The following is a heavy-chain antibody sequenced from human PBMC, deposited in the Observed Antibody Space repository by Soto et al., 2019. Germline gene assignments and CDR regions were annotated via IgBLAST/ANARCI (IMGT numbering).Heavy chain of an antibody. V-gene: IGHV4-59*08. CDR1: GGSISSYY. CDR3: ARLFNFWSGYYYFDY. D-gene: IGHD3-3*01. J-gene: IGHJ4*02. CDR2: IYYSGST. Sequence: SETLSLTCTVSGGSISSYYWSWIRQPPGKGLEWIGYIYYSGSTNYNPSLKSRVTISVDTSKNQFSLKLSSVTAADTAVHYCARLFNFWSGYYYFDYWGQGTLVTVSS.